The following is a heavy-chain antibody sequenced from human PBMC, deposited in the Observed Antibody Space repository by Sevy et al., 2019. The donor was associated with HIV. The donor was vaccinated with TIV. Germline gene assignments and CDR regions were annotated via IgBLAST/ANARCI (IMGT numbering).Heavy chain of an antibody. CDR3: AKAGYSSSWFDY. CDR2: ISGSGGST. V-gene: IGHV3-23*01. J-gene: IGHJ4*02. CDR1: GFTFSSYA. D-gene: IGHD6-13*01. Sequence: GGSLRLSCAASGFTFSSYAMSWVRQAPGKGLEWVSAISGSGGSTYYADSVKRRFTISRDNSKNTLYLQMNSLRAEDTAVYYCAKAGYSSSWFDYWGQGTLVTVSS.